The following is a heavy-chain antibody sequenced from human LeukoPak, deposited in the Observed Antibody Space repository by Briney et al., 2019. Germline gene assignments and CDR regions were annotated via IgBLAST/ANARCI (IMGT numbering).Heavy chain of an antibody. V-gene: IGHV1-46*01. J-gene: IGHJ5*02. D-gene: IGHD2-15*01. Sequence: ASAKGSGKASGYTFTSYYMHLVRPAPRQGLKRMGIINPSGGSTSYAQKFQGRVTMTRDTSTSTVYMELSSLRSEDTAVYYCASDKFQVVVAATRGFDPWGQGTLVTVSS. CDR2: INPSGGST. CDR1: GYTFTSYY. CDR3: ASDKFQVVVAATRGFDP.